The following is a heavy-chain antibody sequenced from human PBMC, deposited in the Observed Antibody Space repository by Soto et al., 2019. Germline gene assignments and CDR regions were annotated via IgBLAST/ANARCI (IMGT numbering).Heavy chain of an antibody. Sequence: QVQLQESGPGLVKPSETLSLTCTVSGGSINSYHWSWIRQPPGKGLEWIGYIYYSGSTDYNPSLKSRVTISLDTSKNQFSLKVSSVTAADTAVYYCARGRTVLPLDPWGQGTLVTVSS. V-gene: IGHV4-59*01. CDR3: ARGRTVLPLDP. CDR2: IYYSGST. D-gene: IGHD1-26*01. CDR1: GGSINSYH. J-gene: IGHJ5*02.